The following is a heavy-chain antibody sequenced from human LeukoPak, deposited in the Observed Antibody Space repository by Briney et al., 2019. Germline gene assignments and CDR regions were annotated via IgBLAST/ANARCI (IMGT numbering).Heavy chain of an antibody. V-gene: IGHV3-20*04. CDR1: GFTFDDYG. CDR3: ARDRSYDILTGYAFDY. J-gene: IGHJ4*02. D-gene: IGHD3-9*01. CDR2: INWNGGST. Sequence: GGSLRLSCAASGFTFDDYGMSWVRQAPGKGLEWVSGINWNGGSTGYADSVKGRFTISRDNAKNSLYLQMNSLRAEDTALYYCARDRSYDILTGYAFDYWGQGPLVTVSS.